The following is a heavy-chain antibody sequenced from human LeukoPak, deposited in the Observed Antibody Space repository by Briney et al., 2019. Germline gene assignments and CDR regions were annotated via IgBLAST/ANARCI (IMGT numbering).Heavy chain of an antibody. Sequence: GGSLRLSCAASGLTVSSNYMSWVRQAPGKGLEWVSVIYSGGSTYYADSVKGRFTISRDNAKNSLYLQMNSLRAEDTAVYYCARIRGILYGSGSYYLDYWGQGTLVTVSS. CDR2: IYSGGST. CDR1: GLTVSSNY. J-gene: IGHJ4*02. D-gene: IGHD3-10*01. CDR3: ARIRGILYGSGSYYLDY. V-gene: IGHV3-53*01.